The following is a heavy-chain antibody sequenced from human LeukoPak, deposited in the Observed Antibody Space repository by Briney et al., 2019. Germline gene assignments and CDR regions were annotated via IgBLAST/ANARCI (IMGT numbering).Heavy chain of an antibody. D-gene: IGHD2-15*01. CDR2: VSDSGTSA. CDR1: GFTLRHYW. CDR3: APDLRGAAWSHDH. V-gene: IGHV3-23*01. Sequence: PGGSLRLSCAASGFTLRHYWMHWVRQAPGKGLVWVSVVSDSGTSAYYAESVKGRFTISRDNSKNTLYLQMNSLRAEDTAVYYSAPDLRGAAWSHDHWGQGTLVTVSS. J-gene: IGHJ4*02.